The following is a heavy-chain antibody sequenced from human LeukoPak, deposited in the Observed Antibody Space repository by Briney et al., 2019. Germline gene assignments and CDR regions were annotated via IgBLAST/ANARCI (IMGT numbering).Heavy chain of an antibody. Sequence: GGSLRLSCAASGFTFSSYSMNWVRQAPGKGLEWVSYISWSGSDTHYADSVKGRFTISRDNSKNTLYLQMNSLRAEDTAVYYCAALQGGELLWFGELLRGAFDIWGQGTMVTVSS. V-gene: IGHV3-48*01. D-gene: IGHD3-10*01. CDR2: ISWSGSDT. CDR1: GFTFSSYS. J-gene: IGHJ3*02. CDR3: AALQGGELLWFGELLRGAFDI.